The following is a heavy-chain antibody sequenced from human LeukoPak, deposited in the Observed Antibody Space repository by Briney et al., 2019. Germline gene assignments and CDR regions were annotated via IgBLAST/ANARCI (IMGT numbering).Heavy chain of an antibody. J-gene: IGHJ3*02. CDR3: VRSSWLDAFDI. CDR1: GGSFSGYY. D-gene: IGHD6-13*01. CDR2: INHSGST. V-gene: IGHV4-34*01. Sequence: PSETLSLTCAVYGGSFSGYYWSWLRHPPGKGLEWLGEINHSGSTNYNPSLKSRVTISVDTSKNQFSLELSSVTAADTAVYYCVRSSWLDAFDIWGQGTMVTVSS.